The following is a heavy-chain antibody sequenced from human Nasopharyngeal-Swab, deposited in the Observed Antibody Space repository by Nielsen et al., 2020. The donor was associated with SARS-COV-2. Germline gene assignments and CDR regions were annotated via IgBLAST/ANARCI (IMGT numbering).Heavy chain of an antibody. CDR3: ARGGYCSSTSCDTYYYYGMDV. CDR1: GFTFSSYS. D-gene: IGHD2-2*02. CDR2: ISSSSSYI. V-gene: IGHV3-21*01. Sequence: GGSLRLSCAASGFTFSSYSMNWVRQAPGKGLEWVSSISSSSSYIYYADSVKGRFTISRDNAKNSLYLQMNSLRGEGTAVYYCARGGYCSSTSCDTYYYYGMDVWGQGTTVTVSS. J-gene: IGHJ6*02.